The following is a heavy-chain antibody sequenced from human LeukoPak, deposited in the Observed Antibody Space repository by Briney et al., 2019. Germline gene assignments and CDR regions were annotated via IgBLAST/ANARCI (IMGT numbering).Heavy chain of an antibody. D-gene: IGHD3-22*01. Sequence: ASVKVSCKASGYTFTCYDINWVRQATGQGLEWVGWMNPNSGNTGYAQKFQGRVTMTRNTSISTAYMELSSLRSEDTAVYYCARTFNYYDSSDLSDYWGQGTLVTVSS. CDR1: GYTFTCYD. CDR2: MNPNSGNT. V-gene: IGHV1-8*01. CDR3: ARTFNYYDSSDLSDY. J-gene: IGHJ4*02.